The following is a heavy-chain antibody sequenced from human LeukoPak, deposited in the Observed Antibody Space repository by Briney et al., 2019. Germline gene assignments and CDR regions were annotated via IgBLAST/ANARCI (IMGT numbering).Heavy chain of an antibody. CDR2: IIPIFGTA. Sequence: GASVKVSCKASGYTFTSYGISWVRQAPGQGLEWMGGIIPIFGTANYAQKFQGRVTITADESTSTAYMELSSLRSEDTAVYYCASLSGWYSQPDGYYFDYWGQGTLVTVSS. J-gene: IGHJ4*02. V-gene: IGHV1-69*13. CDR3: ASLSGWYSQPDGYYFDY. D-gene: IGHD6-19*01. CDR1: GYTFTSYG.